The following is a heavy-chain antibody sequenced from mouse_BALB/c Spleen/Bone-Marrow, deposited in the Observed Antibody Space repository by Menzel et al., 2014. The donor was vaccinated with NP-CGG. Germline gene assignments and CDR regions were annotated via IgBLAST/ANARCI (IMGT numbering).Heavy chain of an antibody. CDR3: ASLTGTFDY. D-gene: IGHD4-1*01. V-gene: IGHV14-3*02. CDR2: IDPANEHT. CDR1: GFNFKDTY. Sequence: EVMLVESGAELVKPGASVKLSCTASGFNFKDTYIHWVKQRPEQGLEWIGRIDPANEHTKYDPNFQGKATITADTSSNTAYLQLSSLTSEDTAVYYCASLTGTFDYWGQGSTLTVSS. J-gene: IGHJ2*01.